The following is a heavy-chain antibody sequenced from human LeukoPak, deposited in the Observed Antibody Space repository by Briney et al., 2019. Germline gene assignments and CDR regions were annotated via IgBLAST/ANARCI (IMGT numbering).Heavy chain of an antibody. J-gene: IGHJ4*02. CDR2: ISSSSSYI. D-gene: IGHD1-1*01. Sequence: GGSLRLSCAASGFTFSSYSMNWVRQAPGKGLEWVSSISSSSSYIYYADSVKGRFTISRDNAKNSLYLQMNSLRAEDTAVYYCARDYLPLDYWDYWGQGTLVTVSS. CDR1: GFTFSSYS. CDR3: ARDYLPLDYWDY. V-gene: IGHV3-21*01.